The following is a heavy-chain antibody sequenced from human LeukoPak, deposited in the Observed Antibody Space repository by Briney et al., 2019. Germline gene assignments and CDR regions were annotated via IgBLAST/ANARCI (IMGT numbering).Heavy chain of an antibody. Sequence: SETLSLTCTVSGGSISSGGYYWSWIRQHPGKGPEWIGYIYYSGSTYYNPSLKSRVTISVDTSKNQFSLKLSSVTAADTAVYYCARVVGAAVDYWGQGTLVTVSS. D-gene: IGHD3-10*01. V-gene: IGHV4-31*03. CDR1: GGSISSGGYY. CDR2: IYYSGST. J-gene: IGHJ4*02. CDR3: ARVVGAAVDY.